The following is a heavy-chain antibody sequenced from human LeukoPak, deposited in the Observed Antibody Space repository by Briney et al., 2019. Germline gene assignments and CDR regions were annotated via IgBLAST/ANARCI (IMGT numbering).Heavy chain of an antibody. J-gene: IGHJ4*02. V-gene: IGHV4-34*01. CDR3: ARGESGRDGYKPFDY. D-gene: IGHD5-24*01. CDR2: INHSGST. CDR1: GGSFSGYY. Sequence: SETLSLTCAVYGGSFSGYYWSWIRQPPGKGLEWIGEINHSGSTNYSPSLKSRVTISVDTSKNQFPLKLSSVTAADTAVYYCARGESGRDGYKPFDYWGQGTLVTVSS.